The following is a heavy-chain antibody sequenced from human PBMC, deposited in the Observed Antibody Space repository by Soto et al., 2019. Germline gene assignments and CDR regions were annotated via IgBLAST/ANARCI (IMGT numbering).Heavy chain of an antibody. CDR3: NVVVTATFDYFDY. CDR1: GGTFSSYS. J-gene: IGHJ4*02. D-gene: IGHD2-21*02. Sequence: ASVKVSCKDSGGTFSSYSISWVRQAPGQGLEWMGGNIPIFCTANYAQKFQGRVTITADESTSTAYMELSSLRSEDTAVYYCNVVVTATFDYFDYWGQGTLVTVSS. V-gene: IGHV1-69*13. CDR2: NIPIFCTA.